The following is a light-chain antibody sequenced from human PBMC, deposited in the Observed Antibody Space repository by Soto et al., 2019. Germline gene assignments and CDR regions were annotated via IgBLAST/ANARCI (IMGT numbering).Light chain of an antibody. Sequence: DIVMTQSPLSLPVTPGEPASISCRSSQSLLQTNGNTYLDWYLQKPGQSPQLLISLATNRASGVPDRFSGSGSGTDFTLKISRVEAEDAGVYYCMQALQTPFTFGGGTKVDIK. CDR2: LAT. CDR3: MQALQTPFT. V-gene: IGKV2-28*01. CDR1: QSLLQTNGNTY. J-gene: IGKJ4*01.